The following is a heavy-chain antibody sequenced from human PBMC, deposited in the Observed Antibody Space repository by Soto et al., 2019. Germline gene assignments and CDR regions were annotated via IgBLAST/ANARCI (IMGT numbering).Heavy chain of an antibody. Sequence: SETLSLTCAVYGGSFSGYYWSWIRQPPGKGLEWIGEINHSGSTNYNPSLKSRVTISVDTSKNQFSLKLSSVTAADTAVYYCARAWAYSYGYYFDYWGQGTLVTVSS. V-gene: IGHV4-34*01. D-gene: IGHD5-18*01. J-gene: IGHJ4*02. CDR2: INHSGST. CDR3: ARAWAYSYGYYFDY. CDR1: GGSFSGYY.